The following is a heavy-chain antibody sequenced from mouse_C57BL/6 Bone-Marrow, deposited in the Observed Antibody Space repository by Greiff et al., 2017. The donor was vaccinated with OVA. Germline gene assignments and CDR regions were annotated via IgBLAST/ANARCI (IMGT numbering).Heavy chain of an antibody. J-gene: IGHJ2*01. Sequence: VQLQQPGAELVKPGASVKMSCKASGYTFTSYWITWVKQRPGQGLEWIGDIYPGSGSTNYNEKFKSKATLTVDTSSSTAYMQLSSLTSEDSAVYYCARSYYSNYGAFDYWGQGTTLTVSS. CDR1: GYTFTSYW. V-gene: IGHV1-55*01. CDR2: IYPGSGST. CDR3: ARSYYSNYGAFDY. D-gene: IGHD2-5*01.